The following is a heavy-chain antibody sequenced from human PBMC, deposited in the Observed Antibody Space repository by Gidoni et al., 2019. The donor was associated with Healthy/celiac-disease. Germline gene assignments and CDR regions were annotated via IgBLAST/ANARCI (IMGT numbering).Heavy chain of an antibody. J-gene: IGHJ6*03. CDR1: GFTFSSYW. CDR3: ARYGTWRRAGVGYYYYMDV. D-gene: IGHD5-12*01. CDR2: IKQDGSEK. Sequence: EVQLVESGGGLVQPGGSLRLSCAASGFTFSSYWMSWVRQAPGKGLEWVANIKQDGSEKYYVDSVKGRFTISRDNAKNSLYLQMNSLRAEDTAVYYCARYGTWRRAGVGYYYYMDVWGKGTTVTVSS. V-gene: IGHV3-7*03.